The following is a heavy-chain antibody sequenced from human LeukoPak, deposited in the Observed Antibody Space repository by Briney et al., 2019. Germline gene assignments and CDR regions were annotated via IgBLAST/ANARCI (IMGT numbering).Heavy chain of an antibody. CDR3: ARVRGVVAWDL. D-gene: IGHD3-10*01. V-gene: IGHV3-53*01. J-gene: IGHJ2*01. CDR1: GFTVSSNY. CDR2: IYSGGST. Sequence: GGSLRLSCAPSGFTVSSNYMSWVRQAPGKGLQWVSVIYSGGSTYYADSVKGRFTISRDNSKNTLYLQMNSLRAEDTAVYYCARVRGVVAWDLWGRGTLVTVSS.